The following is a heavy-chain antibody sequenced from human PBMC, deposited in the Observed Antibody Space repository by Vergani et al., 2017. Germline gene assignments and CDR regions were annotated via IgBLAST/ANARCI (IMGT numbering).Heavy chain of an antibody. J-gene: IGHJ6*02. CDR3: AHIGSSGCYEVPERHYYYYGMNV. D-gene: IGHD6-19*01. CDR2: IYWADDN. V-gene: IGHV2-5*02. Sequence: QITLKESGPTLVKPTQTLTLTCTFSGFSLSTSGVGVGWIRQPPGKALEWLALIYWADDNRYSPSLKSRLTITKDTFKNQLVLTMTNMDPVDTATYYCAHIGSSGCYEVPERHYYYYGMNVWGQGTTVTVSS. CDR1: GFSLSTSGVG.